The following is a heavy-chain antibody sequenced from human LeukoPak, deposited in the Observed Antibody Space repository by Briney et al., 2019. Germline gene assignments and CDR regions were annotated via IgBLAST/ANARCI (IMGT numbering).Heavy chain of an antibody. J-gene: IGHJ3*02. Sequence: GGSLRLSCEASGFTFSSYWMPWVRQVPGKGLVWVSSISGSGGSTYFADSVKGRFTISRDNAKNSLYLQMNSLRAEDTAVYYCAREDMVRGAFDIWGQGTMVTVSS. CDR3: AREDMVRGAFDI. D-gene: IGHD3-10*01. V-gene: IGHV3-21*01. CDR2: ISGSGGST. CDR1: GFTFSSYW.